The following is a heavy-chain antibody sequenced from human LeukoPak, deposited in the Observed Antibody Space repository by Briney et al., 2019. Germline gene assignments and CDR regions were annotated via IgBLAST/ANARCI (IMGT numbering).Heavy chain of an antibody. J-gene: IGHJ4*02. Sequence: ASVKVSCKASGYTFNIYYLHWVRQAPGQGLEWMGITSPSGSSTTYAQKFQGRVTMTRGTSTSTVYMELNSLRSEDTAVYYCARFYYDSSDSLDYWGQGTLVTVSS. CDR3: ARFYYDSSDSLDY. CDR2: TSPSGSST. V-gene: IGHV1-46*02. D-gene: IGHD3-22*01. CDR1: GYTFNIYY.